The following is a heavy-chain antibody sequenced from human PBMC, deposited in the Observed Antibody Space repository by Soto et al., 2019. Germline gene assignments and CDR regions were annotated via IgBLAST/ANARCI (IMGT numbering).Heavy chain of an antibody. V-gene: IGHV3-73*01. J-gene: IGHJ4*02. Sequence: PGGSLRLSCEVSGFTFSNYAMRWVRQAPGKGLEWVGRIRSKPNNYATAYAASVKGRFTISRDDSKNTAYLQMNSLKTEDTAVYYCTRHLIDYWGQGTQVTVSS. CDR3: TRHLIDY. CDR1: GFTFSNYA. CDR2: IRSKPNNYAT.